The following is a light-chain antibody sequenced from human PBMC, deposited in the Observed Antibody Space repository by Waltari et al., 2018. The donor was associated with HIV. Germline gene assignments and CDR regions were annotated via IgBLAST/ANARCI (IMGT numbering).Light chain of an antibody. J-gene: IGKJ4*01. CDR3: QQYDSYPRA. Sequence: AIRMTQSPSSFSASTGDRVPITCRASPGISSYLAWYQQKPGKAPKLLIYAASTLQSGVPSRFSGSGSGTDVTLTISCLQSEDFATYYCQQYDSYPRASGGGTKVEIK. CDR2: AAS. V-gene: IGKV1-8*01. CDR1: PGISSY.